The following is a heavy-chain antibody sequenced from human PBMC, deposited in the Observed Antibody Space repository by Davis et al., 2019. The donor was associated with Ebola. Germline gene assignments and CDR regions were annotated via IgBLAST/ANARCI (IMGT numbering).Heavy chain of an antibody. Sequence: GESLKITCKGSGYSFTSYWIGWVRQMPGKGLEWMGIIYPGYSDTRYSPSFQGQVTISADKSISTAYLQWSSLKASDTAMYYCARRANYYDSSVDYWGQGTLVTVSS. CDR2: IYPGYSDT. J-gene: IGHJ4*02. CDR3: ARRANYYDSSVDY. V-gene: IGHV5-51*01. D-gene: IGHD3-22*01. CDR1: GYSFTSYW.